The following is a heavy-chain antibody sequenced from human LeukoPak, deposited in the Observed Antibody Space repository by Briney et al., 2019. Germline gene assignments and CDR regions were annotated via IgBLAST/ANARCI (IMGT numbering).Heavy chain of an antibody. Sequence: GGSLRLSCAASGFTFSSYVMSWVRQAPGKGLEWVSGITSDGNAYYADSVKGRFTISRDNSKNTLYLQMNSLRAEDTAIYYCAKNGKDNYDMFFDYWGQGTLVTVSS. CDR2: ITSDGNA. V-gene: IGHV3-23*01. D-gene: IGHD3-9*01. CDR1: GFTFSSYV. CDR3: AKNGKDNYDMFFDY. J-gene: IGHJ4*02.